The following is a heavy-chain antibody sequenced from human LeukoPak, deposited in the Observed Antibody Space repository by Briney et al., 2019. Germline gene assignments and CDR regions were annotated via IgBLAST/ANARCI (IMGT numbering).Heavy chain of an antibody. Sequence: GGSLRLSCAASGFTFSSYAMSWVRQAPGKGLEWVSAISGSGGSTYYADSVKGRFTIYRDASKNVLHLQMNSLRAEDTAVYFCAAAPRDAYLNYWGQGALVTVSS. V-gene: IGHV3-23*01. CDR1: GFTFSSYA. CDR2: ISGSGGST. J-gene: IGHJ4*02. CDR3: AAAPRDAYLNY. D-gene: IGHD6-6*01.